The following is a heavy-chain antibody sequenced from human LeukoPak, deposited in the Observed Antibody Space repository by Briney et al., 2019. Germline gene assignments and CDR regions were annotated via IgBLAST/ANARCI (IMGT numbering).Heavy chain of an antibody. J-gene: IGHJ4*02. CDR1: GYTFTSYD. D-gene: IGHD3-22*01. Sequence: ASVKVSCKASGYTFTSYDINWVRQATGQGLEWMGWMNPNSGNTGYAQKFQGRVTMTRNTSISTAYMELSSLRSEDTAVYYCARGQTGYAGDSSGYDYWGQGTLVTVSS. V-gene: IGHV1-8*01. CDR3: ARGQTGYAGDSSGYDY. CDR2: MNPNSGNT.